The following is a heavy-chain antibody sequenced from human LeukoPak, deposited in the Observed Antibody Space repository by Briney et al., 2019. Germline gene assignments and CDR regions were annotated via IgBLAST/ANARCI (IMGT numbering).Heavy chain of an antibody. CDR1: GFTFSNYA. D-gene: IGHD1-26*01. CDR2: ISAGGGNT. J-gene: IGHJ4*02. CDR3: AKHKGWELPVDY. V-gene: IGHV3-23*01. Sequence: PGGSLRLSCAASGFTFSNYAMSWVRQAPGKGLEWVSSISAGGGNTYYADSVKGRFTISRDNSKSTLYLQMNSLTAEDTAVYYCAKHKGWELPVDYWGQGTLVTVSS.